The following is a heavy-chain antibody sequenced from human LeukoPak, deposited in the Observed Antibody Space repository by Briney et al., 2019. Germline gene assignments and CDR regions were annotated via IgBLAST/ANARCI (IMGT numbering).Heavy chain of an antibody. Sequence: GGSLRLSCAASGFTFSSYAMHWVRQAPGKGLEYVSAISSNGGSTYYADSVKGRFTISRDNSKNTLYLQMNSLRAEDTAVYYCAKDSISSGWYCVDYWGQGTLVTVSS. D-gene: IGHD6-19*01. V-gene: IGHV3-64*04. CDR2: ISSNGGST. J-gene: IGHJ4*02. CDR3: AKDSISSGWYCVDY. CDR1: GFTFSSYA.